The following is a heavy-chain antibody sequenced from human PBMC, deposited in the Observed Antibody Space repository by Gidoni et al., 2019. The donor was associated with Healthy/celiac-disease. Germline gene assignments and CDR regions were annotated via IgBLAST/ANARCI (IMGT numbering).Heavy chain of an antibody. CDR2: IYYSGST. D-gene: IGHD3-22*01. CDR3: ARGVMYYYDSSGYYSWFDP. Sequence: QVQLQESGPGLVKPSETLSLTCTVSGGSISSYYWSWIRQPPGKGLEWIGYIYYSGSTNYNPSLKSRVTISVDTSKNQFSLKLSSVTAADTAVYYCARGVMYYYDSSGYYSWFDPWGQGTLVTVSS. J-gene: IGHJ5*02. V-gene: IGHV4-59*01. CDR1: GGSISSYY.